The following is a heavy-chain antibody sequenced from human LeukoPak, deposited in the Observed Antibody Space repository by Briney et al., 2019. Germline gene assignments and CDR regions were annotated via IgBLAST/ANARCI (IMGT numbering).Heavy chain of an antibody. CDR3: ASIYGSGSSYYYYGMDV. Sequence: SETLSLTCAVYGGSFSGYCWSWIRQLPGKGLEWIGEINHSGSTNYNPSLKSRVTISVDTSKNQFSLKLSSVTAADTAVYYCASIYGSGSSYYYYGMDVWGQGTTVTVSS. D-gene: IGHD3-10*01. CDR2: INHSGST. J-gene: IGHJ6*02. CDR1: GGSFSGYC. V-gene: IGHV4-34*01.